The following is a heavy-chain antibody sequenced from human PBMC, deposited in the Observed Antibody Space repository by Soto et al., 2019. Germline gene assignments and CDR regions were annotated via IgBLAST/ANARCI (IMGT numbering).Heavy chain of an antibody. J-gene: IGHJ4*02. Sequence: PGGSLRLSCAASGFTFSSYGMHWVRQAPGKGLEWVAVIWYDGSNKYYADSVKGRFTISRDNSNNTLYLQMNSLRAEDTAVYYCAREMYYDILTGYPVDYWGQGTLVTVSS. CDR3: AREMYYDILTGYPVDY. D-gene: IGHD3-9*01. CDR1: GFTFSSYG. CDR2: IWYDGSNK. V-gene: IGHV3-33*01.